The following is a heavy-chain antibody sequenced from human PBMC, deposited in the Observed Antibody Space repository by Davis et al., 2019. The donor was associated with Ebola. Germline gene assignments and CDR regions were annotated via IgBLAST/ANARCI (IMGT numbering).Heavy chain of an antibody. CDR1: GYTFTSYG. CDR2: ISAYNGNT. D-gene: IGHD2-15*01. V-gene: IGHV1-18*01. CDR3: ARGSGAGGHWYYYYGMDV. Sequence: ASVKVSCKASGYTFTSYGISWVRQAPGQGLEWMGWISAYNGNTNYAQKLQGRVTMTTDTSTSTAYMELRSLRSDDTAVYYCARGSGAGGHWYYYYGMDVWGQGTTVTVSS. J-gene: IGHJ6*02.